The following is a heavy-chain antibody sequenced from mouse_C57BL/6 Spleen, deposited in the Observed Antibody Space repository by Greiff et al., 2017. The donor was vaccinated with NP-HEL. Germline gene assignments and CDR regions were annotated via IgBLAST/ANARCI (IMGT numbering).Heavy chain of an antibody. CDR1: GYAFSSSG. Sequence: QVPLQQSGPELVKPGASVKISCTASGYAFSSSGMYWVKQRPGTGLEWVGRIYPGDGDTNYTGRFKGRVTLSADNASSTAYMQLSSLTSEDAAVYVCARGVYYGSSYRWYFDGWGTGTTVAVSS. CDR2: IYPGDGDT. CDR3: ARGVYYGSSYRWYFDG. J-gene: IGHJ1*03. D-gene: IGHD1-1*01. V-gene: IGHV1-82*01.